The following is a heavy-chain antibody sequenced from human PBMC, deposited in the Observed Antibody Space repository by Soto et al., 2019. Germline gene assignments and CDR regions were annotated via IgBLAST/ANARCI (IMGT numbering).Heavy chain of an antibody. V-gene: IGHV3-7*03. CDR2: IKQDGSEK. CDR1: GFTFSSYW. D-gene: IGHD6-6*01. Sequence: GESLKISCAASGFTFSSYWMSWVRRAPGKGLEWVANIKQDGSEKYYVDSVKGRFTISRDNAKNSLYLQMNSLRAEDTAVYYCARVGYSSSFDYWGQGTLVTVSS. J-gene: IGHJ4*02. CDR3: ARVGYSSSFDY.